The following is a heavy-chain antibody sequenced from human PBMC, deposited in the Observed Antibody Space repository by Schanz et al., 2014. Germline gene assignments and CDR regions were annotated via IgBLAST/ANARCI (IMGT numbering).Heavy chain of an antibody. D-gene: IGHD3-3*01. Sequence: AQLVESGGGVVQPGRSLRLSCAASGFTFSTYCMSWVRQAPGKGLEWVANIKQDESERSYVDSVKGRFTISRDNAKNSLYLQMNSLRAEDTAVYYCARDKGGYYPFDYWGQGTLVTVSS. CDR2: IKQDESER. CDR1: GFTFSTYC. V-gene: IGHV3-7*01. J-gene: IGHJ4*02. CDR3: ARDKGGYYPFDY.